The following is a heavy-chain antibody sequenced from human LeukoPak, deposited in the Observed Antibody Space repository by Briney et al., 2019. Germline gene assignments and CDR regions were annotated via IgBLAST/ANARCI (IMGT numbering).Heavy chain of an antibody. CDR1: GGSISSYY. CDR3: ARGGGYSSGLSY. J-gene: IGHJ4*02. V-gene: IGHV4-59*01. CDR2: VYYSGTT. D-gene: IGHD2-15*01. Sequence: SETLSLTCTVSGGSISSYYWSWIRQPPGKGLEWIGYVYYSGTTNYNPSLKSRVSISVDTSKNQFSLKLTSVTAADTAVYYCARGGGYSSGLSYWGQGALVTVSS.